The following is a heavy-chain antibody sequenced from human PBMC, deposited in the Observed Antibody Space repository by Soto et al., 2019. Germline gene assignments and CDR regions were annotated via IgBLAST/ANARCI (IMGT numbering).Heavy chain of an antibody. CDR2: IYYSGST. J-gene: IGHJ4*02. D-gene: IGHD3-10*01. Sequence: PSETLSLTCTVSGGSISSYYWSWIRQPPGKGLEWIGYIYYSGSTNYNPSLKSRVTISVDTSKNQFSLKLSSVTAADTAVYYCAREPGSGGFDYWGQGTLVTVS. V-gene: IGHV4-59*01. CDR3: AREPGSGGFDY. CDR1: GGSISSYY.